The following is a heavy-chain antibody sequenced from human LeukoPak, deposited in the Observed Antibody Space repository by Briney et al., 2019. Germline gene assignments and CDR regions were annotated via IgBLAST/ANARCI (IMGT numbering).Heavy chain of an antibody. CDR3: ARDMRNYDFWSGYSYDAFDI. CDR2: IYYSGST. J-gene: IGHJ3*02. D-gene: IGHD3-3*01. CDR1: GGSISSYY. Sequence: SETLSLTCTVSGGSISSYYWSWIRQPPGKGLEWIGYIYYSGSTNYNPSLKSRVTISVDTSKNQFSLKLSSVTAADTAVYYCARDMRNYDFWSGYSYDAFDIWGQGTMVTVSS. V-gene: IGHV4-59*01.